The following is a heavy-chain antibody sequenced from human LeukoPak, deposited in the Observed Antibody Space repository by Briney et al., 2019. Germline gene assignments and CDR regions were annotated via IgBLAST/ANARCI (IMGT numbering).Heavy chain of an antibody. Sequence: ASVKVSCKASGYTFTSYDINWVRQATGQGLEWMGWMIPNSGNTGYAQKFQGRVTITADESTSTAYMELSSLRSEDTAVYYCATTEPIIAAAGTFDYWGQGTLVTVSS. J-gene: IGHJ4*02. CDR1: GYTFTSYD. V-gene: IGHV1-8*03. CDR2: MIPNSGNT. D-gene: IGHD6-13*01. CDR3: ATTEPIIAAAGTFDY.